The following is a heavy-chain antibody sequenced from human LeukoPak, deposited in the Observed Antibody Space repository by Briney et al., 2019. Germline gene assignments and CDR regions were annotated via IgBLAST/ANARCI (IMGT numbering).Heavy chain of an antibody. D-gene: IGHD3-10*01. J-gene: IGHJ4*02. CDR3: ARDGAYGSGSYYPFDY. CDR1: GGSISSYY. V-gene: IGHV4-59*01. CDR2: IFYNGNT. Sequence: SETLSLTCAVSGGSISSYYWSWIRQPPGKGLEWIGYIFYNGNTNYNPSLRSRVTMSLDTSKNQFSLKLTSVTAADTAVYYCARDGAYGSGSYYPFDYWGPGTLVSVPS.